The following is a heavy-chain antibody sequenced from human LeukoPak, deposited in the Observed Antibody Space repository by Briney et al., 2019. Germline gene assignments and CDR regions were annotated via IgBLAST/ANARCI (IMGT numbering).Heavy chain of an antibody. CDR1: GFTFSSYA. CDR3: AKTYYYDSSGYVDY. V-gene: IGHV3-23*01. D-gene: IGHD3-22*01. Sequence: GGSLRLSCAASGFTFSSYAMSWVRQAPGKGLEWVSAISGSGGSTYYADSVKGRFTISRDNSKSTMFLQMNSLRAEDTAVYYCAKTYYYDSSGYVDYWGQGTLVTVSS. CDR2: ISGSGGST. J-gene: IGHJ4*02.